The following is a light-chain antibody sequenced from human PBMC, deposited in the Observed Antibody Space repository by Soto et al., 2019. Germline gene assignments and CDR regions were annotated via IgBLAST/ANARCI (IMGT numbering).Light chain of an antibody. V-gene: IGKV1-5*03. J-gene: IGKJ1*01. CDR1: QSISGS. CDR2: EAS. CDR3: QQYNGFWT. Sequence: DIQMTQSPSTLSASVGDRVTITCRASQSISGSLAWYQQKPGKAPKLLIYEASNVKSGVPSRFSGSGSGTEYTLTISSLQPDVSASYYCQQYNGFWTFGQGTRVEIK.